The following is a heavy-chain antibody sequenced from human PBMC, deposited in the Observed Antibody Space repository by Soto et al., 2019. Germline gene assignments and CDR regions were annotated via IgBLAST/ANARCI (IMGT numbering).Heavy chain of an antibody. Sequence: GGSLRLSCAASGFTFSNAWMSWVRQAPGKGLEWVGRIKSKTGGGTTDYAAPVKGRFTISRDDSKSTLYLQMNSLKTEDTAVYYCTTVYVSGWLRGGYFQHWGQGTLVTVSS. CDR3: TTVYVSGWLRGGYFQH. CDR2: IKSKTGGGTT. J-gene: IGHJ1*01. D-gene: IGHD6-19*01. CDR1: GFTFSNAW. V-gene: IGHV3-15*01.